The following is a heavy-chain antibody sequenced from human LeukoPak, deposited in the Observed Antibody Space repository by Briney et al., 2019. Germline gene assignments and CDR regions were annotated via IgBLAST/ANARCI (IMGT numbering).Heavy chain of an antibody. Sequence: PSETLSLTCAVHGGSLSGYYWSWIRQPPGKGLEWIGEINHSGSTNYNPSLKSRVTISVDTSKNQFSLKLSSVTAADTAVYYCASRGSSSTSCCAFDYWRQGSLVTASS. CDR3: ASRGSSSTSCCAFDY. CDR2: INHSGST. V-gene: IGHV4-34*01. D-gene: IGHD2-2*01. J-gene: IGHJ4*02. CDR1: GGSLSGYY.